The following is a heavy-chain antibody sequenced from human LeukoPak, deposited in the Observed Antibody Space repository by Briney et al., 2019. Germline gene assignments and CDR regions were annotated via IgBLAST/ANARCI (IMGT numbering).Heavy chain of an antibody. V-gene: IGHV4-30-4*01. J-gene: IGHJ4*02. Sequence: SQTLSLTCTVSGGSISSGDYYWSWIRQPPGKGLEWIGYIYYSGSTYYNPSLKSQVTISVDTSKNQFSLKLSSVTAADTAVYYCAREVEYSYGEYYFDYWGQGTLVTVSS. CDR2: IYYSGST. D-gene: IGHD5-18*01. CDR3: AREVEYSYGEYYFDY. CDR1: GGSISSGDYY.